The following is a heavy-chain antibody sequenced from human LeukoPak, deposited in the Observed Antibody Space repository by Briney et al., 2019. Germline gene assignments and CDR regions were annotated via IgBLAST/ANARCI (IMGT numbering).Heavy chain of an antibody. Sequence: GGSLRLSCAASGFTFSSYAMSWVRQAPGKGLEWVSAISGSGGSTYYADSAKGRFTISRDNSKNTLYLQMNSLRAEDTAVYYCAKSSSGYYYVFDYWGQGTLVTVSS. CDR2: ISGSGGST. CDR3: AKSSSGYYYVFDY. CDR1: GFTFSSYA. V-gene: IGHV3-23*01. D-gene: IGHD3-22*01. J-gene: IGHJ4*02.